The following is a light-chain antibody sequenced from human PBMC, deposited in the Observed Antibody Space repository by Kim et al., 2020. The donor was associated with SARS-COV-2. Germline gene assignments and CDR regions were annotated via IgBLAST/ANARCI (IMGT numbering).Light chain of an antibody. V-gene: IGLV2-14*03. Sequence: GQSVTISCTGTSSDVGGYNYVSWYQQHPGKAPKLMIYDVSNRPSGVSNRFSGSKSGNTASLTISGLQAEDEADYYCSSYTSRSTLEVGGGTKLTVL. CDR1: SSDVGGYNY. CDR3: SSYTSRSTLE. J-gene: IGLJ2*01. CDR2: DVS.